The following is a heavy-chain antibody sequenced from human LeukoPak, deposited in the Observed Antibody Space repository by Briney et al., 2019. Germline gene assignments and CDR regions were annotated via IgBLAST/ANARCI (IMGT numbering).Heavy chain of an antibody. D-gene: IGHD3-22*01. CDR2: IYQGYSDT. CDR1: GYSFTSYW. J-gene: IGHJ3*02. Sequence: GESPKISRKGSGYSFTSYWSGLVRQMPGQSLEWMWIIYQGYSDTTYSPSFQGPVTMSADKSISTAYLQWSSLKASDTAMYYCASPNSSGYKSRIYAFDIWGQGTMVTVSS. CDR3: ASPNSSGYKSRIYAFDI. V-gene: IGHV5-51*01.